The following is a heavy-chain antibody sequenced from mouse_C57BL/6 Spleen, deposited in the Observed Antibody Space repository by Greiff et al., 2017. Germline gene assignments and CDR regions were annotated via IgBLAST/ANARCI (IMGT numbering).Heavy chain of an antibody. CDR1: GFTFSDYG. J-gene: IGHJ3*01. CDR2: ISSGSSTI. CDR3: ATSYYDYSFAY. Sequence: EVKLVESGGGLVKPGGSLKLSCAASGFTFSDYGMHWVRQAPEKGLEWVAYISSGSSTIYYADTVKGRFTISRDNAKNTLFLQMTSLRSEDTAMYYCATSYYDYSFAYWGQGTLVTVSA. D-gene: IGHD2-4*01. V-gene: IGHV5-17*01.